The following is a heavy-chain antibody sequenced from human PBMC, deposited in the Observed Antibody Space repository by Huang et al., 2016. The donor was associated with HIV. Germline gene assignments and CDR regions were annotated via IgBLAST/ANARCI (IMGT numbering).Heavy chain of an antibody. CDR1: GGSITSSNHY. CDR2: FDYSGDA. J-gene: IGHJ3*02. Sequence: LHLQQSGPGLVRPSETLSLLCTVSGGSITSSNHYWGWIRQTPGKGLEWIGNFDYSGDASYTPSLKNRVSISIDTSKSQFALRLSSLIATDTAVYYCASGEYGKNAYDIWGQGTVVTVSA. CDR3: ASGEYGKNAYDI. D-gene: IGHD2-2*01. V-gene: IGHV4-39*01.